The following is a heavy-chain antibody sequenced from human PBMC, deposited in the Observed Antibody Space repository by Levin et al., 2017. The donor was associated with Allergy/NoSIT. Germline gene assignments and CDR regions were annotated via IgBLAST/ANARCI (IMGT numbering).Heavy chain of an antibody. CDR3: ARDLLAAASTMFDAFDI. CDR2: INPNSGGT. Sequence: GESLKISCKASGYTFTGYYMHWVRQAPGQGLEWMGWINPNSGGTNYAQKFQGRVTMTRDTSLSPAYMELSRLRSEDTAVYYCARDLLAAASTMFDAFDIWGQGTMVTVSS. D-gene: IGHD6-13*01. J-gene: IGHJ3*02. V-gene: IGHV1-2*02. CDR1: GYTFTGYY.